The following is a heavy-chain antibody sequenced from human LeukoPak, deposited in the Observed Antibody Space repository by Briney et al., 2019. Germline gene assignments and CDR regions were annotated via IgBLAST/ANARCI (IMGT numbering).Heavy chain of an antibody. D-gene: IGHD3-22*01. CDR2: LSGSGHST. V-gene: IGHV3-23*01. CDR3: AKESHYDSSGYYYSDS. J-gene: IGHJ4*02. CDR1: GFTFGSYA. Sequence: GGSLRLSCAASGFTFGSYAMTWVRQVPGKGLEWVSSLSGSGHSTYYADSVKGRFTISRDNSKNTLSLQMSSLRAEDTALYYCAKESHYDSSGYYYSDSWGQGTLVTASS.